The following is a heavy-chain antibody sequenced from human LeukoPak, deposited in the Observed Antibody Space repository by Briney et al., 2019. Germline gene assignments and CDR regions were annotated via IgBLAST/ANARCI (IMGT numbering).Heavy chain of an antibody. CDR3: ARTLRGGSGWYLTHYAWFDP. V-gene: IGHV4-39*07. CDR1: GGSISSGSYY. J-gene: IGHJ5*02. D-gene: IGHD6-19*01. CDR2: INHSGST. Sequence: SETLSLTCTVSGGSISSGSYYWGWIRQPPGKGLEWIGEINHSGSTNYNPSLKSRVTISVDTSKNQFSLKLSSVTAADTAVYYCARTLRGGSGWYLTHYAWFDPWGQGTLVTVSS.